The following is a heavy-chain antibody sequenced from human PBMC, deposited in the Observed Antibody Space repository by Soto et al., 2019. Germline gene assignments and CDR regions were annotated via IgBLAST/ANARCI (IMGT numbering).Heavy chain of an antibody. Sequence: QVQLVQSGAEVKKPGASVKVSCKASGYTFSTYGFSWVRQAPGQGLEWMGWIGADNGDTNYAQNFQGRVTMTTDTSKTTSYMELRSLTSDGTAVYFCARDWKGAEGFDPWGQGTLVTVSS. J-gene: IGHJ5*02. V-gene: IGHV1-18*01. D-gene: IGHD1-1*01. CDR2: IGADNGDT. CDR3: ARDWKGAEGFDP. CDR1: GYTFSTYG.